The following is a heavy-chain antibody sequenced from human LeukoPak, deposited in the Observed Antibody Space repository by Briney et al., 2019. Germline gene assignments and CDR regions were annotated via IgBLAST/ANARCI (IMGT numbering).Heavy chain of an antibody. J-gene: IGHJ4*02. CDR1: GFTFSGYA. CDR2: ITGSGGNT. Sequence: GGSLRLSCAASGFTFSGYAMSWVRQGPGKGLEWVSAITGSGGNTYYADSVRGRFTISRDNSKNTLFLQLDSLRAEDTAVYYCAKGDPAVTLGIDYWGQGALVIVSS. D-gene: IGHD5-18*01. CDR3: AKGDPAVTLGIDY. V-gene: IGHV3-23*01.